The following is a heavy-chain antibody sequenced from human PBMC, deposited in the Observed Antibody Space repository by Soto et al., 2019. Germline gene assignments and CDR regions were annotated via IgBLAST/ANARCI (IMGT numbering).Heavy chain of an antibody. D-gene: IGHD6-13*01. CDR2: INAGNGNT. V-gene: IGHV1-3*01. J-gene: IGHJ5*02. CDR1: GSTFTSYA. CDR3: ARSISSSWYSNRNWFDP. Sequence: ASFKVACKASGSTFTSYAMHGVREAPGQRLEWMGWINAGNGNTKYSQKFQGRVTITRDTSASTAYMELSSLRSEDTAVYYCARSISSSWYSNRNWFDPWGQGTMVTVSS.